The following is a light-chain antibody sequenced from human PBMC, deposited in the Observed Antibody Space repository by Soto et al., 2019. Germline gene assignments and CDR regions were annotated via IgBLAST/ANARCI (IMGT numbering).Light chain of an antibody. CDR1: QSVSSSY. J-gene: IGKJ1*01. CDR3: QQYGSSPRA. Sequence: DIVLTQSPGTLSVSPGDRATLSCRASQSVSSSYLAWYQQKPGQAPRLLIYGASSRATGIPDRFSGSGSGTDFTLTISRLEPEDFAVYYCQQYGSSPRAFGQGTKVELK. V-gene: IGKV3-20*01. CDR2: GAS.